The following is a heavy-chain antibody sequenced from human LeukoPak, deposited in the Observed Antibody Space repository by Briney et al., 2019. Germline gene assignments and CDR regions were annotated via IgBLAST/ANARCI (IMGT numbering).Heavy chain of an antibody. CDR2: IYYSGGT. J-gene: IGHJ4*02. Sequence: SETLSLTYSVSRGSMPRYLLLWLRQPPGKGLEWIGYIYYSGGTNYNPSLKSRVTISVDTSKNRFSLKLRSVTAADTAVYYCARARTNDYADLTCYFDSWGQGTLVIVSS. D-gene: IGHD4-17*01. CDR1: RGSMPRYLL. V-gene: IGHV4-61*01. CDR3: ARARTNDYADLTCYFDS.